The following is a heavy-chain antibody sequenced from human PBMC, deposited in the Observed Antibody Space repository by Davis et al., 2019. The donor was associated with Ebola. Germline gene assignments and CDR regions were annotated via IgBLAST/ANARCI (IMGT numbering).Heavy chain of an antibody. D-gene: IGHD2-2*01. CDR2: IYYSGST. J-gene: IGHJ5*02. CDR1: GGSISSGGYY. CDR3: AREIASGKYQLSQPTGFDP. V-gene: IGHV4-31*03. Sequence: MPSETLSLTCTVSGGSISSGGYYWSWIRQHPGKGLEWIGYIYYSGSTHYNPSLKSRVTISVDTSKNQFSLKLSSVTAADTAVYYCAREIASGKYQLSQPTGFDPWGQGTLVTVSS.